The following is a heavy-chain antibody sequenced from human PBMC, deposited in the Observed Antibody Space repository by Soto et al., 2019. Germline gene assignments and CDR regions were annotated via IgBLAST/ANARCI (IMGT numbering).Heavy chain of an antibody. V-gene: IGHV1-18*01. CDR2: ISAYNGNT. Sequence: GASVKVSCKASGYTFTSYGISWVRQAPGQGLEWMGWISAYNGNTNYAQKLQGRVTMTTDTSTSTAYMELRSLRSDDTAVYYCAREHPTYYDYVWGSYRLYGMDVWGQGTTVTVSS. CDR3: AREHPTYYDYVWGSYRLYGMDV. J-gene: IGHJ6*02. D-gene: IGHD3-16*02. CDR1: GYTFTSYG.